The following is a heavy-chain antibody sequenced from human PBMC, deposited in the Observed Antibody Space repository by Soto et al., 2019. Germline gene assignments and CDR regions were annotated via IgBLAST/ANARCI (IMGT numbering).Heavy chain of an antibody. CDR3: AREIVVVAYDY. CDR2: INHSGST. Sequence: QVQPQQWGAGLLKPSETLSLTCAVYGGSFSGYYWSWIRQPPGKGLERIGEINHSGSTNYNPSRKRRVTISVDTSQNQFSLKLSSVTAADRAVYYCAREIVVVAYDYWGQGTLVTVSS. V-gene: IGHV4-34*01. D-gene: IGHD3-22*01. CDR1: GGSFSGYY. J-gene: IGHJ4*02.